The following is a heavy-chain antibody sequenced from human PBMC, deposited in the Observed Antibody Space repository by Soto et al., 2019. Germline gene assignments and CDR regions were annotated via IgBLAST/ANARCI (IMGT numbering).Heavy chain of an antibody. CDR1: GGSFSGYY. CDR2: INHSGST. V-gene: IGHV4-34*01. J-gene: IGHJ6*02. Sequence: SETLSLTCAVYGGSFSGYYWSWIRQPPGKGLERIGEINHSGSTNYNPSLKSRVTISVDTSKNQFSLKLSSVTAADTAVYYCARRSTVTTWKYYYYGMDVWGRGTTVTVSS. CDR3: ARRSTVTTWKYYYYGMDV. D-gene: IGHD4-17*01.